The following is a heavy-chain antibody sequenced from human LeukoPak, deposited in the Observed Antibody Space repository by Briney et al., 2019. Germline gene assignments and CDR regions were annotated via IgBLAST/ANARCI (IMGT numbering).Heavy chain of an antibody. Sequence: PGRCLRLSCAASGFTFSSYAMHWVRQAPGKGLEWVAVISYDGSNKYYADSVKGRFTISRDNSKNTLYLQMNSLRAEDTAVYYGWYGGYWGQGTLVTVSS. CDR1: GFTFSSYA. CDR2: ISYDGSNK. V-gene: IGHV3-30-3*01. D-gene: IGHD6-19*01. J-gene: IGHJ4*02. CDR3: WYGGY.